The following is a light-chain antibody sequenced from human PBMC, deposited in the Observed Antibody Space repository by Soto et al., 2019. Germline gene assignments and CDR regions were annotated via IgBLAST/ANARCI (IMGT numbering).Light chain of an antibody. J-gene: IGKJ1*01. CDR2: AAS. V-gene: IGKV1-17*01. CDR3: LQHNSYPPWT. Sequence: DIQMTQSPSSLSASVGDRVTITCRASQGIRNDLGWYQQKPGKAPKRLIYAASSVQSGVPSRFSGSGSEPEFTLTILSLKPEDFATYYRLQHNSYPPWTFGQGTKVEIK. CDR1: QGIRND.